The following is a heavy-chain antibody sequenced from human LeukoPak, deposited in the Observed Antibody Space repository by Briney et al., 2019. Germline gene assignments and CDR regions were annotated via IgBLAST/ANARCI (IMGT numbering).Heavy chain of an antibody. J-gene: IGHJ4*02. CDR3: TRARHGNCYWDH. CDR2: IRPDDSDN. D-gene: IGHD1-7*01. Sequence: GESLKISCKDSEYSFTNYWIGLVRQMPGEGLELIGIIRPDDSDNRYSPSFQGQVTISADKSTSTAYLQWSSLKASDTTMYYCTRARHGNCYWDHWGQGTLVTVSS. V-gene: IGHV5-51*01. CDR1: EYSFTNYW.